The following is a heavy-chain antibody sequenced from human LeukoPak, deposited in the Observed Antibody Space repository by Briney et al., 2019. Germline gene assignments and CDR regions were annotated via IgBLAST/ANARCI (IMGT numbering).Heavy chain of an antibody. CDR2: MHKGDLSET. CDR1: GLTFSSYS. Sequence: PGGSLRLSCAVSGLTFSSYSMSWVRQAPGKGLEWVANMHKGDLSETNYVDSVKGRFTISRDNAKNSLYLQMNSLRAEDTAVYYCARDRDYYEEKTYYDAFDIWGRGTMVTVSS. CDR3: ARDRDYYEEKTYYDAFDI. J-gene: IGHJ3*02. D-gene: IGHD3-22*01. V-gene: IGHV3-7*01.